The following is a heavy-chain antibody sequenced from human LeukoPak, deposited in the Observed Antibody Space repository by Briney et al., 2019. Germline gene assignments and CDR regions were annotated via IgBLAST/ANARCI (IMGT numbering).Heavy chain of an antibody. D-gene: IGHD6-13*01. Sequence: GGSLRLSCAASGFTFNNYPMHWVRQAPGKGLEWVAVISYDGSNKYYADSVKGRFTISRDNSKNTLYLQMNSLRAEDTAVYYCASIAAAGPVIFDYWGQGTLVTVSS. CDR1: GFTFNNYP. CDR2: ISYDGSNK. V-gene: IGHV3-30-3*01. CDR3: ASIAAAGPVIFDY. J-gene: IGHJ4*02.